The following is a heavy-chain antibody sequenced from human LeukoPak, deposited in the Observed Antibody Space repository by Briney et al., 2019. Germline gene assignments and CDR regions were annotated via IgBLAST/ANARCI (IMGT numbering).Heavy chain of an antibody. J-gene: IGHJ5*02. Sequence: SDTLSLTCTASDGSISRYNGSLSREPARPGLEVIGYLYYTESTNYTPAHKSRAIISVSTTNTHFSLKLSSVTAADATVYYSAMGGYTSGWEWFHHWGQGTLVTVSS. V-gene: IGHV4-59*07. D-gene: IGHD6-19*01. CDR2: LYYTEST. CDR1: DGSISRYN. CDR3: AMGGYTSGWEWFHH.